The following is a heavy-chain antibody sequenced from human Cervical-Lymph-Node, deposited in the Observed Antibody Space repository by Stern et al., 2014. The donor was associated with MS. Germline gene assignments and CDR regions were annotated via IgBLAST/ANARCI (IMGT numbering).Heavy chain of an antibody. CDR3: ARAWGDAIDI. Sequence: EVQLVESGAKVKKPGESLKISCKGSGYTFTSNWIAWVRQMPGKGLEWMGIIYPYDSDTRYSPSFQGQVTISADKSISTAYLQWSRLKASDTAMYYCARAWGDAIDIWGHGTMVTVSS. CDR2: IYPYDSDT. J-gene: IGHJ3*02. V-gene: IGHV5-51*01. D-gene: IGHD7-27*01. CDR1: GYTFTSNW.